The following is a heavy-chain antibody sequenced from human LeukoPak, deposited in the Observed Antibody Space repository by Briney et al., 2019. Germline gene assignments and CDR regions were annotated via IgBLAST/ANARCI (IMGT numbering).Heavy chain of an antibody. CDR3: TKGIGGSGYYGVDY. CDR1: GFTFDDYA. Sequence: GGSLRLSCAASGFTFDDYAMHWVRQAPGKGLEWVSLISGDGGDTSYADSVKGRFTLSRDNSKNSLYLQMNSLTTEDTALYYCTKGIGGSGYYGVDYWGQGPLVTVSS. V-gene: IGHV3-43*02. D-gene: IGHD3-3*01. J-gene: IGHJ4*02. CDR2: ISGDGGDT.